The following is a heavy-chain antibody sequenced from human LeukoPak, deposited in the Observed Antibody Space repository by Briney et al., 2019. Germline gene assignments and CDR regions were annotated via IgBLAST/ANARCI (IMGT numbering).Heavy chain of an antibody. Sequence: GGSLRLSCAASGLTFSSYSMNWVRQAPGKGLEWVSSISSSSSYIYYADSVKGRFTISRDNAKNSLYLQMNSLRAEDTALYYCARAGMDGRGYYQGFDYWGQGTLVTVSS. CDR2: ISSSSSYI. CDR3: ARAGMDGRGYYQGFDY. CDR1: GLTFSSYS. D-gene: IGHD3-22*01. V-gene: IGHV3-21*01. J-gene: IGHJ4*02.